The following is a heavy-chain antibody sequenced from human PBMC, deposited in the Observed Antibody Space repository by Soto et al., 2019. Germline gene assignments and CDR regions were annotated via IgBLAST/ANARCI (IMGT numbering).Heavy chain of an antibody. D-gene: IGHD2-15*01. CDR1: GFSVTSAW. Sequence: EVQLVDSRGGLVKPGGSLRLPCAASGFSVTSAWMNWVRQAPGKGLEWVGRVYTSAEGGATNYAAPVKGRFTISRDDSKNTVYLQMNSLMTEDTAVYYCTTVSVEGFWGQGTTVTVSS. J-gene: IGHJ6*02. CDR2: VYTSAEGGAT. CDR3: TTVSVEGF. V-gene: IGHV3-15*07.